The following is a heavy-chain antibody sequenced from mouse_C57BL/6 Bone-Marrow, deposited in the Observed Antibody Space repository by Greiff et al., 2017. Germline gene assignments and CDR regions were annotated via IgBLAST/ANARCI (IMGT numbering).Heavy chain of an antibody. Sequence: VQLQQSGPELVKPGASVKMSCKASGYTFTDYNMHWVKQSHGKSLEWIGYINPNNGGTSYNQKFKGKATLTVNKSSSTAYMELRSLTSEESAVYYCARDYYGSSPWFAYWGQGTLVTVSA. CDR1: GYTFTDYN. D-gene: IGHD1-1*01. CDR3: ARDYYGSSPWFAY. J-gene: IGHJ3*01. CDR2: INPNNGGT. V-gene: IGHV1-22*01.